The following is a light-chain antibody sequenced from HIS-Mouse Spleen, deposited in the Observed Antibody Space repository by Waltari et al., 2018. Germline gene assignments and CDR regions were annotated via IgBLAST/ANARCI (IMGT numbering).Light chain of an antibody. Sequence: EIVLTQSPGTLSLSPGERATLSCRASQSVSSSYLAWYQQKPGQAPRLLIYGASSRATGIPDRFSGSGSGTDFTLTISRLEPEDFAVYYCQQYCISPPWPFGQGTKVEIK. CDR3: QQYCISPPWP. J-gene: IGKJ1*01. V-gene: IGKV3-20*01. CDR1: QSVSSSY. CDR2: GAS.